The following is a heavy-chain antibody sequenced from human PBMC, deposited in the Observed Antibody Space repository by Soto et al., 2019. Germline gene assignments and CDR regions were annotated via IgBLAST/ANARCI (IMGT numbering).Heavy chain of an antibody. J-gene: IGHJ4*02. CDR3: GHMGDYGDYLDY. CDR2: IYWDDDK. V-gene: IGHV2-5*02. D-gene: IGHD4-17*01. Sequence: QITLKESGPTLVKPTQTLTLTCTFSGFSLSTSGVGVGWIRQPPGKALEWLALIYWDDDKRYSPSLKSRLTITKDTAKNQVVPTMTNMDPVDTATYYCGHMGDYGDYLDYWGQGTLVTVSS. CDR1: GFSLSTSGVG.